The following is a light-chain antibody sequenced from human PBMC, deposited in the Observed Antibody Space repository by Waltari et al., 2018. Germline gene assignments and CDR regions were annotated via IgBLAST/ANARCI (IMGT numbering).Light chain of an antibody. Sequence: DSQMSQSPSSRYAAGGDRGNITCLASQSISSYLNWYQQKPEKAPRLLIYAACSLQSGVPSRFSGSGSLTAFSTLIISLQPADFVTYYCHQSYSNSLLTFGRGTKVEIK. CDR1: QSISSY. J-gene: IGKJ4*01. V-gene: IGKV1-39*01. CDR3: HQSYSNSLLT. CDR2: AAC.